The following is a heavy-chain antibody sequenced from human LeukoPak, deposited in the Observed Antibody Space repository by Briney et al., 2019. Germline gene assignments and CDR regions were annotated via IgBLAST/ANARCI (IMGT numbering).Heavy chain of an antibody. V-gene: IGHV3-66*02. Sequence: GGSLRLSCAASEFTVDDTYMSWVRQTPGKGLEWVSVVYSGGKTFYADSVKGRFTISRDTSENTVYLQMNTLRADDTAVYYCARQAAAGLDYWGQGTLVTVSS. D-gene: IGHD6-13*01. CDR3: ARQAAAGLDY. CDR1: EFTVDDTY. J-gene: IGHJ4*02. CDR2: VYSGGKT.